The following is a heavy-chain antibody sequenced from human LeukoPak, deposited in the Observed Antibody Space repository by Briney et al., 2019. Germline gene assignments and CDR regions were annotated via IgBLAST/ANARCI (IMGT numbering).Heavy chain of an antibody. CDR1: GFTFSSYA. V-gene: IGHV3-30-3*01. D-gene: IGHD1-26*01. CDR3: GRALGSPLDY. CDR2: ISYDGSNK. Sequence: PGGSLRLSCAASGFTFSSYAMHWVRQAPGKGLEWVAVISYDGSNKYYADSVKGRFTISRDNSKNTLYLQMNSLRAEDTAVYYCGRALGSPLDYWGQGTLVIVSS. J-gene: IGHJ4*02.